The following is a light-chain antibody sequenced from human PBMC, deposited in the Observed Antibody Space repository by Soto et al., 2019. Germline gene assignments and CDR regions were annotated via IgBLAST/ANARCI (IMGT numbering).Light chain of an antibody. Sequence: QSALTQPASVSGSHGQSITISCTGTSSDIGHYDYVSWYQQHPGKAPKLMIYHVTYRPSGVSNRYSGSKSGNSASLTISGLQADDEADYYCCSLTTSHTYVFGSGTQLTVL. J-gene: IGLJ7*01. V-gene: IGLV2-14*03. CDR3: CSLTTSHTYV. CDR2: HVT. CDR1: SSDIGHYDY.